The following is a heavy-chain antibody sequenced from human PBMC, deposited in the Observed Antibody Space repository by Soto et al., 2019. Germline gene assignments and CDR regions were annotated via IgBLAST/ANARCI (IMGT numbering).Heavy chain of an antibody. CDR3: ASEPRYYRCASCSITGDTYDI. V-gene: IGHV3-66*01. CDR1: GFIFSDNS. D-gene: IGHD3-10*01. J-gene: IGHJ3*02. CDR2: ICNRGDT. Sequence: EVQLVESGGGLVQPGGSLRLSCTASGFIFSDNSVNWVRQAPGKGLEWVSVICNRGDTHYADYVRDRFSLSRDISDNTLHLQIYSQRVADPAVYYCASEPRYYRCASCSITGDTYDIWCQVTMVTVSS.